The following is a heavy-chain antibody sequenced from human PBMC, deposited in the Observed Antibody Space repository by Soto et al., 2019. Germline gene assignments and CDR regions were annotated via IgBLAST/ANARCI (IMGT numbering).Heavy chain of an antibody. D-gene: IGHD3-22*01. CDR3: ARNGDSSDYRGWFDP. Sequence: EVQLVESGGGLVQPGGSLRLPCAASGFTVSSNYMSWVRQAPGKGLEWVSVIYSGGTTYYADSVKGRFTISRDNSKNTLYLQMNSLRAEDTAVYYCARNGDSSDYRGWFDPWGQGTLVTVSS. V-gene: IGHV3-66*01. CDR1: GFTVSSNY. CDR2: IYSGGTT. J-gene: IGHJ5*02.